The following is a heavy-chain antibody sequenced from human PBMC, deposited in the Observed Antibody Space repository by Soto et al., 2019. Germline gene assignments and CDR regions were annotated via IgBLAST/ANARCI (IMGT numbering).Heavy chain of an antibody. V-gene: IGHV4-39*01. J-gene: IGHJ4*02. CDR1: GGSISSSSYY. CDR3: ARQLRWASSMVRGTALDC. Sequence: SETLSLTCTVSGGSISSSSYYWGWIRQPPGKGLEWIGSIYYSGSTYYNPSLKSRVTISVDTSKNQFSLKLSSVTAADTAVYYCARQLRWASSMVRGTALDCWGQGTLVTVSS. D-gene: IGHD3-10*01. CDR2: IYYSGST.